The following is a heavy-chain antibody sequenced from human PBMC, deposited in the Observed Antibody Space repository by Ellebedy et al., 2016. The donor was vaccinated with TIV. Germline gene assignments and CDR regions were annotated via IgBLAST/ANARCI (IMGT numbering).Heavy chain of an antibody. Sequence: MPSETLSLTCTVSGGSISSYYWSWIRQPPGKGLEWIGYIYYSGSTYYTPSLKSRLTIAVDTSNHQFSLKLSSVTAADTAVYYCARGLLYYDFWSGYYKGAGDYYYGMDVWGQGTTVTVSS. D-gene: IGHD3-3*01. V-gene: IGHV4-59*01. J-gene: IGHJ6*02. CDR1: GGSISSYY. CDR3: ARGLLYYDFWSGYYKGAGDYYYGMDV. CDR2: IYYSGST.